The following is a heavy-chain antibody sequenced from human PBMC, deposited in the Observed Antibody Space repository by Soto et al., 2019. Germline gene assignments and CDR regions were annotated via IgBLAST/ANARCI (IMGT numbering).Heavy chain of an antibody. V-gene: IGHV4-39*01. D-gene: IGHD1-1*01. CDR2: IYYSGHT. CDR3: ARLPGITTLRRDY. J-gene: IGHJ4*02. CDR1: GGSISSPSYY. Sequence: QLQLQESGPGLVKPSENLSLTCSVSGGSISSPSYYWGWIRQPPGKGLEGIGSIYYSGHTYYNPSLKSRVTIFVATSRNQFSLKVNSVTAAYTAVYFCARLPGITTLRRDYWGQGTLVTVSS.